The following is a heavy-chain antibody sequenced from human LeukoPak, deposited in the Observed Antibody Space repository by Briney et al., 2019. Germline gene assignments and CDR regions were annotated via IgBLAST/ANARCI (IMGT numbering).Heavy chain of an antibody. CDR3: AKAHPSYYDFWSGYDY. D-gene: IGHD3-3*01. CDR2: ISGGEAST. CDR1: GFTFSSYA. Sequence: GGSLRLSCAASGFTFSSYAMSWVRQAPGKGLEWVSRISGGEASTNYADSVKGRFTISRDNSKNTLYLQMNSLRAEDTAVYYCAKAHPSYYDFWSGYDYWGQGTLVTVSS. V-gene: IGHV3-23*01. J-gene: IGHJ4*02.